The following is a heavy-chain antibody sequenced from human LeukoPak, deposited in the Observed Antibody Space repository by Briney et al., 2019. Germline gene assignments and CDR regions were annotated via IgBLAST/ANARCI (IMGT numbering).Heavy chain of an antibody. CDR1: GFTFSSYA. D-gene: IGHD2-2*01. CDR2: ISDSGGST. CDR3: AKDRRGCSSTSCYYQFDY. J-gene: IGHJ4*02. Sequence: GGSLRLSCAASGFTFSSYAMSWVRQAPGKGLERVSAISDSGGSTYYADSVKGRFTISRDNSKNTVYLQMNSLRAEDTAVYYCAKDRRGCSSTSCYYQFDYWGQGTLVTVSS. V-gene: IGHV3-23*01.